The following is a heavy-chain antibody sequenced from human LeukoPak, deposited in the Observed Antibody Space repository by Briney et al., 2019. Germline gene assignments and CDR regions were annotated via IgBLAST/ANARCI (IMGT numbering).Heavy chain of an antibody. Sequence: PGGSLRLSCAASGFTFYNYAMSWVRQAPGKGLEWVSLISGSGGNTYYADSVKGRFTISRDNSKNTLYLQMNSLRVEDTAVYYCARDPYSSSWSYGMDVWGQGTAVTVSS. V-gene: IGHV3-23*01. CDR2: ISGSGGNT. CDR3: ARDPYSSSWSYGMDV. D-gene: IGHD6-13*01. CDR1: GFTFYNYA. J-gene: IGHJ6*02.